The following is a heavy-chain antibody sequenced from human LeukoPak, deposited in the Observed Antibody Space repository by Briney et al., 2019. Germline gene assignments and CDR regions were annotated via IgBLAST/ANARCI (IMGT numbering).Heavy chain of an antibody. D-gene: IGHD4-17*01. CDR3: ARDLGVTTY. J-gene: IGHJ4*02. CDR2: INSDGTTT. Sequence: GGSLRLSCAASGFSFSSYWMHWVRQVPGKGLAWVSRINSDGTTTNYADSAKGRFTISRDNAKSTLYLQMSSLRVDDTAVYYCARDLGVTTYWGRGTLVIVSS. V-gene: IGHV3-74*01. CDR1: GFSFSSYW.